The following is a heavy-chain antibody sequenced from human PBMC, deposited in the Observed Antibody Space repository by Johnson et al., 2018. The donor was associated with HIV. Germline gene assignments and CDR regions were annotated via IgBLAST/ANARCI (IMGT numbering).Heavy chain of an antibody. CDR2: IKEDGSEK. Sequence: EVQLVESGGGLVQPGGSLRLSCAASGFTFRNYLMSWVRQAPGKGLEWVANIKEDGSEKFYVDSVKGRFTISRDNAKNSLYLQMNSLRAEDTAVYYCARERRSTNTWYVRDAFDIWGQGTMVTVSS. CDR3: ARERRSTNTWYVRDAFDI. D-gene: IGHD2-2*01. CDR1: GFTFRNYL. V-gene: IGHV3-7*01. J-gene: IGHJ3*02.